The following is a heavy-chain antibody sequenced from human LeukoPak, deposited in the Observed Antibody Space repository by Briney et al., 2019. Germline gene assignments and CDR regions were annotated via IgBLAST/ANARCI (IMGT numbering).Heavy chain of an antibody. CDR2: IIPIFGTA. Sequence: EASVKVSCKASGGTFSSYAISWVRQAPGQGLEWMGGIIPIFGTANYAQKFQGRVTITTDESTSTAYMELSSLRSEDTAVYYCAKGVYARGKNWNYVYYFDYWGQGTLVTVSS. J-gene: IGHJ4*02. D-gene: IGHD1-7*01. CDR1: GGTFSSYA. CDR3: AKGVYARGKNWNYVYYFDY. V-gene: IGHV1-69*05.